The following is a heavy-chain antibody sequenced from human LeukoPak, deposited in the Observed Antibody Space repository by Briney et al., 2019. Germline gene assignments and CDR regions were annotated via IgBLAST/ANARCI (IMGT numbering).Heavy chain of an antibody. CDR2: LNPSGGSS. CDR1: GYTVTSYY. J-gene: IGHJ4*02. V-gene: IGHV1-46*01. CDR3: AKQLGYCSDGSCYFPY. Sequence: GASVKVSCKASGYTVTSYYMHWVRQAPGQGLEWMAILNPSGGSSNYAQKFQGRATLTRATSTGTVYMELSSLRSEDTAVYYCAKQLGYCSDGSCYFPYWGQGTLVTVSS. D-gene: IGHD2-15*01.